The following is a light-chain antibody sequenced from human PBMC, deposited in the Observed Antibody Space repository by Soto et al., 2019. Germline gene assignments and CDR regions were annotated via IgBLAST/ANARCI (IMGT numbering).Light chain of an antibody. CDR2: KAS. J-gene: IGKJ5*01. CDR1: QSISAW. CDR3: QQSYSLPIT. Sequence: QMTQSPSTLSASVGDRVSINCRASQSISAWLAWYQQKPGKAPRLLIYKASTLEIGVPSRFSGSGSGTDFTLIISSLQPEDFATYYCQQSYSLPITFGQGTRLEIK. V-gene: IGKV1-5*03.